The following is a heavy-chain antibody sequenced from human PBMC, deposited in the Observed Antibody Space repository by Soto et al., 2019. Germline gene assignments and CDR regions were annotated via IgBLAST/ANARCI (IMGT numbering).Heavy chain of an antibody. CDR3: ARDGSIGGSDYYYYYGMDV. J-gene: IGHJ6*02. Sequence: PSETLSLTCTVSGGSVSSGSYYWSWIRQPPGKGLEWIGYIYYSGGTNYNPSLKSRVTISVDTSKNQFSLKLSSVTAADTAVYYCARDGSIGGSDYYYYYGMDVWGQGTTVTVSS. D-gene: IGHD2-15*01. CDR1: GGSVSSGSYY. V-gene: IGHV4-61*01. CDR2: IYYSGGT.